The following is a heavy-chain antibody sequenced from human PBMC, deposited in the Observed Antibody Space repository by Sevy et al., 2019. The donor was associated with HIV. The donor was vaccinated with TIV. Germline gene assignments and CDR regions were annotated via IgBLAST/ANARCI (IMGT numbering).Heavy chain of an antibody. CDR1: GGSISSGGYY. V-gene: IGHV4-31*03. Sequence: SETLSLTCTVSGGSISSGGYYWSWIRQHPGKGLEWIGYIYYSGSTYYNPSLKSRVTISVDTSKNQFSLKLSSVTAADTAVYYCASEWCSSTSCYTGSNRMDVWGQGTTVTVSS. CDR2: IYYSGST. J-gene: IGHJ6*02. D-gene: IGHD2-2*02. CDR3: ASEWCSSTSCYTGSNRMDV.